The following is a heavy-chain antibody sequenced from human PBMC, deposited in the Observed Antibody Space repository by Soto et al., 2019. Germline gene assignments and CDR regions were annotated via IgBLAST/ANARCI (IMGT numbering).Heavy chain of an antibody. V-gene: IGHV5-51*01. CDR2: IYPGDSDT. Sequence: PGESLKISCKGSGYSFTSYWIGWVRQMPGKGLEWMGIIYPGDSDTRYSPSFKGQVTNSADKSISTAYLQWSSLKASDTAMYYCARQGGVYYAFWSGYYMGYYYYGMDVWGQGTRGTVSS. D-gene: IGHD3-3*01. CDR1: GYSFTSYW. CDR3: ARQGGVYYAFWSGYYMGYYYYGMDV. J-gene: IGHJ6*02.